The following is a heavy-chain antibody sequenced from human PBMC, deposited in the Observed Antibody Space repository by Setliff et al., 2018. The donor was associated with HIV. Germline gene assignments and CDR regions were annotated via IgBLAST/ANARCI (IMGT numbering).Heavy chain of an antibody. D-gene: IGHD3-10*01. J-gene: IGHJ3*02. CDR1: GGSINSSRYY. CDR3: ARRGDMVRGSTFDI. CDR2: IYYSGST. Sequence: SETLSLTCTVSGGSINSSRYYWGWIRQPPGKGLEWIGSIYYSGSTYYKPSLKSRVTISVETSNNQFSLRLSSVTAADTAVYYCARRGDMVRGSTFDIWSQGTMVTVSS. V-gene: IGHV4-39*01.